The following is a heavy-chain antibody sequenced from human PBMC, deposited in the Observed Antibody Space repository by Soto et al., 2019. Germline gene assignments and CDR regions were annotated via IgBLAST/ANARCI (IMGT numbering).Heavy chain of an antibody. Sequence: QVQLQQWGAGLLKPSETLSLTCAVYGGSFSGYYWSWIRQPPGKGLEWIGEINHSGSHNYNPSLKRRVTLPANTPKHQSPLQVSSVTGADTAVYYCASRDGDYEGNWFDPWGQGTLVTVSS. V-gene: IGHV4-34*01. CDR1: GGSFSGYY. J-gene: IGHJ5*02. D-gene: IGHD4-17*01. CDR3: ASRDGDYEGNWFDP. CDR2: INHSGSH.